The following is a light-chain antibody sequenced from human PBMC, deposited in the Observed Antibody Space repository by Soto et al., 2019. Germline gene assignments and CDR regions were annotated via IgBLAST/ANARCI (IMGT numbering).Light chain of an antibody. CDR1: QTVTGSY. Sequence: EIVLTQSPGTLSLSPGERATLSCRASQTVTGSYLAWYQQKPGQTPNLLIYAASTRATGIPDRFSASGSGTDFTLTITRLEPEDFAVYYCQQYSDSPRTFGQGTKVDIK. V-gene: IGKV3-20*01. J-gene: IGKJ1*01. CDR3: QQYSDSPRT. CDR2: AAS.